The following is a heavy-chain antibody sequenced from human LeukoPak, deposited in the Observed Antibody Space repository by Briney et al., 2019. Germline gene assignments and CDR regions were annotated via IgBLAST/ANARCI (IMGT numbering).Heavy chain of an antibody. CDR3: ARDPMVRGVIITSFDF. D-gene: IGHD3-10*01. Sequence: GGSLRLSRAASGFSFSSYAMHWVRQAPSKGLEWVAVISYDGSNKYYADSVKGRFTISRDNSKNTLYLQMNSLRTEDTAVYYCARDPMVRGVIITSFDFWGQGTLVTVSS. CDR2: ISYDGSNK. CDR1: GFSFSSYA. J-gene: IGHJ4*02. V-gene: IGHV3-30-3*01.